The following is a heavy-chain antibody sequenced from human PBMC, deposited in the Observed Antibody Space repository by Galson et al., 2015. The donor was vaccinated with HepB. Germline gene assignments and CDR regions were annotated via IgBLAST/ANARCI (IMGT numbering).Heavy chain of an antibody. J-gene: IGHJ4*02. Sequence: SLRLSCAASGFTFSSYSMNWVRQAPGKGLEWVSSISSSSSYIYYADSVKGRFTISRDNAKNSLYQQMNSLRAEDTAVYYCARVWEGYGSSTSCPPDYWGQGTLVTVSS. CDR1: GFTFSSYS. CDR2: ISSSSSYI. V-gene: IGHV3-21*01. D-gene: IGHD2-2*01. CDR3: ARVWEGYGSSTSCPPDY.